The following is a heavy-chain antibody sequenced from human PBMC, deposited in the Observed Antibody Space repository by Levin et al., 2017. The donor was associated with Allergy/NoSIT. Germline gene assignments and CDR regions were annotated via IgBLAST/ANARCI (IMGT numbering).Heavy chain of an antibody. J-gene: IGHJ6*02. CDR2: ISGSGGST. V-gene: IGHV3-23*01. D-gene: IGHD1-7*01. CDR1: GLSFSGFA. Sequence: GESLKISCAASGLSFSGFAMTWVREAPGKGLEWVSGISGSGGSTYYADSVKGRFTISRDNSKNTLYLQMNSLRAEDTAVYYCAKGRSGTRYPMDVWGQGTTVTVSS. CDR3: AKGRSGTRYPMDV.